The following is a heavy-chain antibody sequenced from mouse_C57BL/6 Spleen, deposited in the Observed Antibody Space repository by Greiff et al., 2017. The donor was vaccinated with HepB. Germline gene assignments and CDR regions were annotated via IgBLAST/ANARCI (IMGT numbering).Heavy chain of an antibody. Sequence: EVMLVESGGDLVKPGGSLKLSCAASGFTFSSYGMSWVRQTPDKRLEWVATISSGGSYTYYPDSVKGRFTISRDNAKNTLYLQMSSLKSEDTAMYYCASLIYDGYYRKFGYWGQGTTLTVSS. D-gene: IGHD2-3*01. CDR3: ASLIYDGYYRKFGY. V-gene: IGHV5-6*02. CDR2: ISSGGSYT. J-gene: IGHJ2*01. CDR1: GFTFSSYG.